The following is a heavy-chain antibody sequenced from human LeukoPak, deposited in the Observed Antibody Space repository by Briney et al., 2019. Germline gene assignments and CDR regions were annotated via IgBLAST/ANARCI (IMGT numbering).Heavy chain of an antibody. J-gene: IGHJ6*02. CDR1: GYTFTSYG. V-gene: IGHV1-18*01. CDR2: ISAYNGNT. Sequence: ASVKVSCKASGYTFTSYGISWVRQAPGQGLEWMGWISAYNGNTNYAQKLQGRVTMTTDTSTSTAYMELRSLRSDDTAVYYCARDSSSRFYSYYGMDVGGQGTTVTVSS. CDR3: ARDSSSRFYSYYGMDV. D-gene: IGHD6-13*01.